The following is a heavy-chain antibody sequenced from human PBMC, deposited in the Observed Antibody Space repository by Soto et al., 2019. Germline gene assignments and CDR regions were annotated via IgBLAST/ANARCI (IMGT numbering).Heavy chain of an antibody. D-gene: IGHD3-3*01. CDR3: AGDYYDFWSGHPHSYYGMDV. Sequence: PGGSLRLSCAASGFTFSSYEMNWVRQAPGKGLEWVSYISSSGSTIYYADSVKGRFTISRDNAKNSLYLQMNSLRAEDTAVYYCAGDYYDFWSGHPHSYYGMDVWGQGTTVTVSS. V-gene: IGHV3-48*03. J-gene: IGHJ6*02. CDR1: GFTFSSYE. CDR2: ISSSGSTI.